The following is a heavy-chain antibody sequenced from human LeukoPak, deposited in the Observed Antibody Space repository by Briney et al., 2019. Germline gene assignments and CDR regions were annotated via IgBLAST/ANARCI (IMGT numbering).Heavy chain of an antibody. D-gene: IGHD3-9*01. Sequence: GGSLRLSCAASGFTFSSYWMSWVRQAPGKGLEWVANIKQDGSEKYYVDSVKGRFTISRDNAKSSLYLQMNSLRAEDAAVYYCARERVNYDILTGYYAFDYWGQGTLVTVSS. CDR3: ARERVNYDILTGYYAFDY. CDR2: IKQDGSEK. J-gene: IGHJ4*02. V-gene: IGHV3-7*01. CDR1: GFTFSSYW.